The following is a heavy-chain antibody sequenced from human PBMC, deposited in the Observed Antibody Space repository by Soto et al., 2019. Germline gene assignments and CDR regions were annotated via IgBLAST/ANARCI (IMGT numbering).Heavy chain of an antibody. J-gene: IGHJ4*02. V-gene: IGHV3-23*01. CDR3: GRCSSTSCHLGADY. CDR2: ISGSGGST. CDR1: GFTFSSYA. D-gene: IGHD2-2*01. Sequence: EVQLLESGGGLVQPGGSLRLSCAASGFTFSSYAMSWVRQAPGKGLEWVSAISGSGGSTYYADSVKGRFTISRDNSKNTLYLQMSSLRAEDTAVYYCGRCSSTSCHLGADYWGQGTLVTVSS.